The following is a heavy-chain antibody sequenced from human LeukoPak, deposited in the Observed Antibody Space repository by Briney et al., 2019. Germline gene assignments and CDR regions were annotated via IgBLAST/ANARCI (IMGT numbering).Heavy chain of an antibody. CDR3: ARVRATFSPHFDN. CDR2: INSDGSIT. CDR1: GFTFSSYW. V-gene: IGHV3-74*01. J-gene: IGHJ4*02. Sequence: QPGGSLRLSCAASGFTFSSYWMHWVRQAPGKGLMCVSRINSDGSITNYADSVKGRFTISRDNAKNTLYLQMNSLRAEDTAVYYCARVRATFSPHFDNWGQGTLVTVSS. D-gene: IGHD5-12*01.